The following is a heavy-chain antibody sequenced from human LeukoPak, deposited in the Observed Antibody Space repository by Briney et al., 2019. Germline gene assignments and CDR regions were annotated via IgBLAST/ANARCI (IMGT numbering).Heavy chain of an antibody. V-gene: IGHV4-38-2*02. D-gene: IGHD3-3*01. CDR1: GYSISSGCY. CDR3: ARDRRFLEWLPYYFDY. CDR2: IYHSGST. Sequence: SETLSLTCTVSGYSISSGCYWGWIRQPPGKGLGWVGSIYHSGSTYYNPSLKSRVTISVDTSKNQFSLKLSSVTAADTAVYYCARDRRFLEWLPYYFDYWGQGTLVTVSS. J-gene: IGHJ4*02.